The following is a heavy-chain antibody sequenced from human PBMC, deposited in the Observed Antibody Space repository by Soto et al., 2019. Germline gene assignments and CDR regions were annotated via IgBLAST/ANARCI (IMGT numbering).Heavy chain of an antibody. Sequence: SETLSLTCTVSGVSISSGNYWSWIRQHPGKGLEWIGYIYSSGTTYYNPSLKSRVTISVDTSKNQFSLKLSSVTAADTAVYYCARAPEGSTTNYFDYWGQGALVTVSS. V-gene: IGHV4-31*03. CDR1: GVSISSGNY. D-gene: IGHD1-26*01. CDR3: ARAPEGSTTNYFDY. J-gene: IGHJ4*02. CDR2: IYSSGTT.